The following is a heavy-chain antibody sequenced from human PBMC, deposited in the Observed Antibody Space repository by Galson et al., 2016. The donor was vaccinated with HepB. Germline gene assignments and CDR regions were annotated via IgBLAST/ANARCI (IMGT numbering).Heavy chain of an antibody. CDR1: GYSFTSYW. V-gene: IGHV5-10-1*01. CDR3: ASLEPTECTSSSCYAGD. J-gene: IGHJ4*02. CDR2: IDPSDSNS. Sequence: QSGAEVKKPGESLRISCKGSGYSFTSYWISWVRQMPGKGLEWMGRIDPSDSNSNYSPSFQGHVTISADKSISTAYLQWSSLKASDTALYYCASLEPTECTSSSCYAGDWGQGALVTVSS. D-gene: IGHD2-2*01.